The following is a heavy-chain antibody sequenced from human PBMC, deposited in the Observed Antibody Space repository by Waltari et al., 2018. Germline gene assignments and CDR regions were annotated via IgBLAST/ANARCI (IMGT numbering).Heavy chain of an antibody. Sequence: QVQLVQSGAEVKKPGSSVKVSCKASGGTFSSYAISWVRQAPGQGLEWMGGIIPIFGTANYAQKFQGRVTMTRNTSISTAYMELSSLRSEDTAVYYCASYVTTVYYYYGMDVWGQGTTVTVSS. D-gene: IGHD4-17*01. CDR2: IIPIFGTA. J-gene: IGHJ6*02. V-gene: IGHV1-69*06. CDR1: GGTFSSYA. CDR3: ASYVTTVYYYYGMDV.